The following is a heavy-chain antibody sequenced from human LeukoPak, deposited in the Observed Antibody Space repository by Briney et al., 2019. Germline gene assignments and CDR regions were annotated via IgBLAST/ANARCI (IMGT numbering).Heavy chain of an antibody. CDR3: ARRSRFGESNWFDP. CDR2: IYSGGST. Sequence: GGSLRLSCAASGFTVSSNYMSWVRQAPGKGLEWVSVIYSGGSTYYADSVKGRFTISRDNSKNTLYLQMNSLRAEDTAVYYCARRSRFGESNWFDPWGQGTLVTVSS. D-gene: IGHD3-10*01. CDR1: GFTVSSNY. V-gene: IGHV3-53*01. J-gene: IGHJ5*02.